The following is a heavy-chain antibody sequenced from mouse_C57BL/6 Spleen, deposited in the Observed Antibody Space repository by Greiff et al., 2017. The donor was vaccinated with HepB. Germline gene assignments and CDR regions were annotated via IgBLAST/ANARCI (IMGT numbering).Heavy chain of an antibody. CDR2: ISSGSSTI. J-gene: IGHJ4*01. D-gene: IGHD1-1*01. Sequence: EVKLVESGGGLVKPGGSLKLSCAASGFTFSDYGMHWVRQAPEKGLEWVAYISSGSSTIYYADTVKGRFTISRDNAKNTLFLQMTSLRSEDTAMYYFARRCSDYGSSPHYYAMDYWGQGTSVTVSS. CDR3: ARRCSDYGSSPHYYAMDY. CDR1: GFTFSDYG. V-gene: IGHV5-17*01.